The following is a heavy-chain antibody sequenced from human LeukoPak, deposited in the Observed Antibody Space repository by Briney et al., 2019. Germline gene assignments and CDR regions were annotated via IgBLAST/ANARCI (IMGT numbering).Heavy chain of an antibody. CDR3: ARVYSSSWSYYYYYMDV. CDR1: GGSISSSSYY. D-gene: IGHD6-13*01. V-gene: IGHV4-39*01. J-gene: IGHJ6*03. Sequence: PSETLSLTCTVSGGSISSSSYYWGWIRQPPGKGLEWIGSIYYSGSTYYNPSLKSRVTISVDTSKNQFSLKLSSVTAADTAVYYCARVYSSSWSYYYYYMDVWGKGTTVTVSS. CDR2: IYYSGST.